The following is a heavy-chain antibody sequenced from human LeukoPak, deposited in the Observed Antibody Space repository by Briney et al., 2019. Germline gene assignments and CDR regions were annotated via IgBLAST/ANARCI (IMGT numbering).Heavy chain of an antibody. CDR2: IYTSGST. CDR3: AREMGSRRSGPTPGLFYY. Sequence: SETLSLTCTVPVGSISGYYWSWIRQPAGKGLECIGRIYTSGSTNYNPSLKSRVTMSVDTSKNQVSLKLSSVTAADTAVYYCAREMGSRRSGPTPGLFYYWGQGTLVTVSS. CDR1: VGSISGYY. V-gene: IGHV4-4*07. D-gene: IGHD1-14*01. J-gene: IGHJ4*02.